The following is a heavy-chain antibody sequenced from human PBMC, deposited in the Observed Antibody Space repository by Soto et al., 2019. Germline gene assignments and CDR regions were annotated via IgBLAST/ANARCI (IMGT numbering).Heavy chain of an antibody. CDR1: GYTFPWYN. CDR2: ISPGGGTT. V-gene: IGHV1-46*01. J-gene: IGHJ4*02. CDR3: ARVRGGGSEYFFDY. D-gene: IGHD2-15*01. Sequence: ASVKLSWNASGYTFPWYNVHWVLQAPGRGRQRMAIISPGGGTTYYVQKFEGRVILTTDTSTSTVYMQLSSLRCDDTAVYYCARVRGGGSEYFFDYWGQGTLVTVSS.